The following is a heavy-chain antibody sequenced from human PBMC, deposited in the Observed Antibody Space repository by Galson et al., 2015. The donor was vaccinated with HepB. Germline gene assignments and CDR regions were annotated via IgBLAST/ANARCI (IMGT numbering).Heavy chain of an antibody. D-gene: IGHD2-8*02. J-gene: IGHJ1*01. CDR3: AHVVYAIKYFQH. V-gene: IGHV2-5*02. Sequence: PALVKPTQTLTLTCTFSGFSLRTSGVGVGWIRQPPGKALEWLALIYWDDDKRYSPSLKSRLTITKDTSKNQVVLTMTNMDPVDTATYYCAHVVYAIKYFQHWGQGTLVTVSS. CDR2: IYWDDDK. CDR1: GFSLRTSGVG.